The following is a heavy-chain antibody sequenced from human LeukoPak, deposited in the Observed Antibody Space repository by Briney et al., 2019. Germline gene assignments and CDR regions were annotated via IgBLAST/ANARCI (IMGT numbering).Heavy chain of an antibody. Sequence: SETLSLTCTVSGGSISSSSYYWGWIRQPPGKGLEWIGSIYYSGSTYYNPSLKSRVTISVDTSKNQFSLKLSSVTAADTAVYYCARASHWNQLHYFDYWGQGTLVTVSS. D-gene: IGHD1-1*01. CDR2: IYYSGST. CDR1: GGSISSSSYY. J-gene: IGHJ4*02. V-gene: IGHV4-39*01. CDR3: ARASHWNQLHYFDY.